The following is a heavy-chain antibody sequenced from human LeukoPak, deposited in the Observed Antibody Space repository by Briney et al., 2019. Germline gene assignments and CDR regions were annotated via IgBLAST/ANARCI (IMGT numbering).Heavy chain of an antibody. D-gene: IGHD3-10*01. CDR1: GGSFSGYY. V-gene: IGHV4-34*01. Sequence: PSETLSLTCAVYGGSFSGYYWSWIRQPPGKGREWIGEINHSGSTNYNPSLKSRVTISVDTSKNQFSLKLSSVTAADTAVYYCARGYYYGSGSSPYFDYWGQGTLVTVSS. CDR3: ARGYYYGSGSSPYFDY. CDR2: INHSGST. J-gene: IGHJ4*02.